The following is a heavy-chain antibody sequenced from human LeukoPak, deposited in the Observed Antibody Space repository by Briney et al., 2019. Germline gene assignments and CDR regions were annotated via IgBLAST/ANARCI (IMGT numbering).Heavy chain of an antibody. Sequence: SVKVSCKASGGTFSSYAISWVRQAPGQGLEWMGGITPIFGTANYAQKFQGRVTITADESTSTAYMELSSLRSEDTAVYYCASYLTTGTYYFDYWGQGTLVTVSS. CDR2: ITPIFGTA. D-gene: IGHD4-11*01. J-gene: IGHJ4*02. V-gene: IGHV1-69*13. CDR1: GGTFSSYA. CDR3: ASYLTTGTYYFDY.